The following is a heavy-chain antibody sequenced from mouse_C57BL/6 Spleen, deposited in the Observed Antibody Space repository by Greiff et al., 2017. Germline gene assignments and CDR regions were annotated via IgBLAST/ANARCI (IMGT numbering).Heavy chain of an antibody. Sequence: QVQLQQPGAELVKPGASVKLSCKASGYTFTSYWMHWVKQRPGQGLEWIGMIHPNSGSTNYNEKFKSKATLTVDKSSSTAYMQLSSLTSEDSAVYYCARSDGNYVRDDGGQGTTLTVSS. CDR2: IHPNSGST. J-gene: IGHJ2*01. D-gene: IGHD2-1*01. V-gene: IGHV1-64*01. CDR3: ARSDGNYVRDD. CDR1: GYTFTSYW.